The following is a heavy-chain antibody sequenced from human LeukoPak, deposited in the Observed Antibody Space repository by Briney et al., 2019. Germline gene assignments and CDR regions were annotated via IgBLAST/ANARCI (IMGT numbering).Heavy chain of an antibody. CDR1: GSSFTSYW. V-gene: IGHV5-51*01. CDR3: ASPVGGEDEYYFDY. Sequence: GESLQISCQGSGSSFTSYWIGWVRQLPGKGLEWMGIIYPGDSDTRYSPSFQGQVTISADKSISTAYLQWSSLKASDTAMYYCASPVGGEDEYYFDYWGQGTLVTVSS. CDR2: IYPGDSDT. J-gene: IGHJ4*02. D-gene: IGHD2-15*01.